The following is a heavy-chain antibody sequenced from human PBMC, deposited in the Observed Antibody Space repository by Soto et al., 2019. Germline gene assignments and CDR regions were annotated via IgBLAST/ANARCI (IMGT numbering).Heavy chain of an antibody. J-gene: IGHJ4*02. CDR1: GFTFSNAW. D-gene: IGHD3-22*01. CDR2: IKSKTDGGTT. CDR3: TTDLDYYDSSGYFLCDY. Sequence: RLSCAASGFTFSNAWMSWVRQAPGKGLEWVGRIKSKTDGGTTDYAAPVKGRFTISRDDSKNTLYLQMNSLKTEDTAVYYCTTDLDYYDSSGYFLCDYWGQGTLVTVSS. V-gene: IGHV3-15*01.